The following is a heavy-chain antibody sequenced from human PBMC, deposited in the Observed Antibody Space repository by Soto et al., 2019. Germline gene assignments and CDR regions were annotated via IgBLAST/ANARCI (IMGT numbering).Heavy chain of an antibody. J-gene: IGHJ6*02. Sequence: SVKVSCKASGGTFSIHAISWVRQAPGQGLEWMGGIIPMIGTTDYTQKFQGRVTITADETTSTAYMELSSLRSEDTAVYYCARGDFWSGNTYYYYGLDVWGQGTTVTAP. V-gene: IGHV1-69*13. CDR1: GGTFSIHA. CDR2: IIPMIGTT. D-gene: IGHD3-3*01. CDR3: ARGDFWSGNTYYYYGLDV.